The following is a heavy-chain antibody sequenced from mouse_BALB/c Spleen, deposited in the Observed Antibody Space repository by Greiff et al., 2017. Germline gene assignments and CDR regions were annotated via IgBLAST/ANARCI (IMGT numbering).Heavy chain of an antibody. CDR1: GFDFSRYW. J-gene: IGHJ1*01. D-gene: IGHD1-2*01. CDR2: INPDSSTI. CDR3: ARPVHYYGHWYFDV. Sequence: EVKVVESGGGLVQPGGSLKLSCAASGFDFSRYWMSWVRQAPGKGLEWIGEINPDSSTINYTPSLKDKFIISRDNAKNTLYLQMSKVRSEDTALYYCARPVHYYGHWYFDVWGAGTTVTVSS. V-gene: IGHV4-1*02.